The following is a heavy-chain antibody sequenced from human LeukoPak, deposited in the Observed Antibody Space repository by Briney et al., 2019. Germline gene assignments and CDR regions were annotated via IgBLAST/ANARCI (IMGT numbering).Heavy chain of an antibody. CDR2: IRGGGVTT. D-gene: IGHD2-2*01. Sequence: PGGSLRLSCAVSGFSVSYYYMNWVRQAPGKGLEWVSFIRGGGVTTYYADPVKGRFTISRDNSKDTLYLQMNSLRAEDTAVYYCAKHIVVALKYYYMDVWGKGTTVTVSS. CDR3: AKHIVVALKYYYMDV. CDR1: GFSVSYYY. V-gene: IGHV3-23*01. J-gene: IGHJ6*03.